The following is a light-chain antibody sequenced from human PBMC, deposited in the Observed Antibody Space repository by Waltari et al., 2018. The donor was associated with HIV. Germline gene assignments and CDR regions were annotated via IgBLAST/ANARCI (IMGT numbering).Light chain of an antibody. CDR3: AAWDDILNAYV. J-gene: IGLJ1*01. Sequence: QSVLTQPPSLSESPRQRVTISCSGSSSNIGSNAVNRYQQLPGKAPKLLIYYDDMLPSGVSDRFSGSKSGSSASLAISGLQSEDEADYYCAAWDDILNAYVFGSGTKVTVL. V-gene: IGLV1-36*01. CDR2: YDD. CDR1: SSNIGSNA.